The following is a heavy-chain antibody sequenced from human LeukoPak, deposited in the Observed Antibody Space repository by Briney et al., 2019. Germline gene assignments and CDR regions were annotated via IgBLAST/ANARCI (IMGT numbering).Heavy chain of an antibody. CDR3: AKAPTMVRGEGY. D-gene: IGHD3-10*01. J-gene: IGHJ4*02. V-gene: IGHV3-23*01. CDR1: GFTFCSYV. Sequence: GGSLRLSCAASGFTFCSYVMSCVPDAPGGGGEWVSAICGCGGSTYYADSVKGRFTISRDNSKNTLYLQMNSLRAEDTAVYYCAKAPTMVRGEGYWGQGTLVTVSS. CDR2: ICGCGGST.